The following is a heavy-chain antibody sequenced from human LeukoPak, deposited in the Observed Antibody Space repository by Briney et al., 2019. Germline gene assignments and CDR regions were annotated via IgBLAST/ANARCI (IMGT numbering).Heavy chain of an antibody. V-gene: IGHV4-34*01. J-gene: IGHJ5*02. CDR3: ARSIRDCSGGSCYSGWFDP. CDR2: INHSGST. D-gene: IGHD2-15*01. Sequence: SETLSLTCAVYGGSFSGYYWSWIRQPPGKGLEWIGEINHSGSTNYNPSLKSRVTISVDTSKNQFSLKLSSVTAADTAVYYCARSIRDCSGGSCYSGWFDPWGQGTLVTVSS. CDR1: GGSFSGYY.